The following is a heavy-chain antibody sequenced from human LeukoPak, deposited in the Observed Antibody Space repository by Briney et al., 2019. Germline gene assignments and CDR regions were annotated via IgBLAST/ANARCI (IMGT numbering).Heavy chain of an antibody. D-gene: IGHD3-3*01. CDR2: IYYSGST. Sequence: GSLRLSCAASGFTFSSYSMNWVRQPPGKGLEWIGSIYYSGSTYYNPSPKSRVTISVDTSKNQFSLKLSSVTAADTAVYYCARQITIFGVVPRFDPWGQGTLVTVSS. CDR3: ARQITIFGVVPRFDP. V-gene: IGHV4-39*01. CDR1: GFTFSSYSMN. J-gene: IGHJ5*02.